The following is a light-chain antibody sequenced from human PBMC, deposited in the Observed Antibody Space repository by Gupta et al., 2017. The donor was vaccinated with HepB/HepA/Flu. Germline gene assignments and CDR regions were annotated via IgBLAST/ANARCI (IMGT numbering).Light chain of an antibody. V-gene: IGLV1-51*01. CDR2: DNY. Sequence: QSVLPQPPSVSAAAGQRVTISCSGGSSTIGKSDVAWYQQRPESAPKLLIYDNYKRASGIPDRFSGSKSGTSATLGITGLQTGEEANYYCGAWDTSLKIYVFGTETGVTVL. CDR3: GAWDTSLKIYV. CDR1: SSTIGKSD. J-gene: IGLJ1*01.